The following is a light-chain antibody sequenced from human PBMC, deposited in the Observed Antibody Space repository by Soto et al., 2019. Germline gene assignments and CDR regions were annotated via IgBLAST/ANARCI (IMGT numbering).Light chain of an antibody. Sequence: DILMTQSPSALSASVGDRVTITCRASQSISTFLASYQQKPGKAPNLLIYYASNLQSGVPSRFGGSGSGTEFSLTISTLQPDDFATYYCQQYNSYPYTFGQGTKLEIK. CDR2: YAS. V-gene: IGKV1-5*03. CDR3: QQYNSYPYT. J-gene: IGKJ2*01. CDR1: QSISTF.